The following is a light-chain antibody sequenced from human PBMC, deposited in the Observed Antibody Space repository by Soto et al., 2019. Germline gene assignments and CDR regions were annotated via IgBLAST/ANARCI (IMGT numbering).Light chain of an antibody. Sequence: QSVLTQPPSVSGAPGQRVTISCTGSSSNIGAGYDVHWYQQSPRTAPKLLIYGNSNRPSGVPDRFSGSKSGTSASRAITGLKAEDEVDYYCQSYDSSLSGYVFGTGTKLTVL. J-gene: IGLJ1*01. CDR3: QSYDSSLSGYV. CDR1: SSNIGAGYD. CDR2: GNS. V-gene: IGLV1-40*01.